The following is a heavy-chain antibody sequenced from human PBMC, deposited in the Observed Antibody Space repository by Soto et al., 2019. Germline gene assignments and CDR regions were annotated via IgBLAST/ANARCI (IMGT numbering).Heavy chain of an antibody. D-gene: IGHD1-26*01. J-gene: IGHJ4*02. CDR3: AHRRRVGAFDY. CDR1: GFSLSTSGVG. V-gene: IGHV2-5*02. Sequence: QITLKESGPTLVKPTQTLTLTCTFSGFSLSTSGVGVGWIRQPPGKALEWLALIYWDDDKRYSPSLKSRLTNTXXTSKNQVVLTMTNMDPVDTATYYCAHRRRVGAFDYWGQGTLVTVSS. CDR2: IYWDDDK.